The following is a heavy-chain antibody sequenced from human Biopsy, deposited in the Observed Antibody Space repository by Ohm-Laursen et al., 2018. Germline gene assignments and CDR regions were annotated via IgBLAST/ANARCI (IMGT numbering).Heavy chain of an antibody. CDR2: TTPVFGAV. J-gene: IGHJ4*02. CDR1: GGALRSHT. CDR3: ATGLDGLTGTTSLDD. D-gene: IGHD1-7*01. V-gene: IGHV1-69*15. Sequence: SSVKVSCKAPGGALRSHTITWVRQAPGQGLEWVGNTTPVFGAVNYARKLQGRVTITADESMAIGHLEVSSLRVDDTAVYYCATGLDGLTGTTSLDDWGQGTLVIVSP.